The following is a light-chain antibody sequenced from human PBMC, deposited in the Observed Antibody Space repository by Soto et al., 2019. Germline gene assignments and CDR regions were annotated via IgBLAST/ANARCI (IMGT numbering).Light chain of an antibody. J-gene: IGKJ5*01. Sequence: PGERVTLSCRASQGVSNSYLTWYQHKPGQAPRLLIYGASTRATSIPARFSGSGSGTDFTLTISSLQPEDFAVYYCQQYASSPITFGQGTRLEIK. CDR2: GAS. CDR3: QQYASSPIT. V-gene: IGKV3D-7*01. CDR1: QGVSNSY.